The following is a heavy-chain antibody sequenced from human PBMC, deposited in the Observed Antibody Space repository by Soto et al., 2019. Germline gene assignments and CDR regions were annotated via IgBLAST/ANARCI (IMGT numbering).Heavy chain of an antibody. V-gene: IGHV4-4*02. CDR3: ARDQGSHPGD. D-gene: IGHD6-13*01. CDR2: IFHSGST. CDR1: GGSISSNNW. J-gene: IGHJ4*02. Sequence: QVQLQESGPGLVRPSGTLSLTCAVSGGSISSNNWWSWVRQPPGKGLEWIGEIFHSGSTNYNPSLKSRVTMSVVPSKILFSLTLNSVTAADTAFYYCARDQGSHPGDWGQGTLVSVSS.